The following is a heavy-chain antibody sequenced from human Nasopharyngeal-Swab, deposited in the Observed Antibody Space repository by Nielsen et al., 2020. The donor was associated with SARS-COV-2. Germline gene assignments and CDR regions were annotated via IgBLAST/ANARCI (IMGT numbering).Heavy chain of an antibody. V-gene: IGHV3-13*01. Sequence: GESLKVSCAASGFTFSSYDIHWVRQATGKGLEWVPAIWTAGDTYYPGSVKGRFTISRENAKNSLYLQMNSLRAGDTAVYYCARAHYGGTYYYYYGMDVWGQGTTVTVSS. D-gene: IGHD4-23*01. CDR2: IWTAGDT. CDR3: ARAHYGGTYYYYYGMDV. CDR1: GFTFSSYD. J-gene: IGHJ6*02.